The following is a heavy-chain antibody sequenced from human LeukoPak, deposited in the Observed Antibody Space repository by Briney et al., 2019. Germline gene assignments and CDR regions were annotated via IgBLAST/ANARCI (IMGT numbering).Heavy chain of an antibody. Sequence: PGGPLRLSCAASGFTFSSYAMHWVRQAPGKGLEWVAVISYDGSNKYYADSVKGRFTISRDNSKNTLYLQMNSLRAEDTAVYYCARDDSHRFDYWGQGTLVTVSS. CDR2: ISYDGSNK. V-gene: IGHV3-30*04. CDR1: GFTFSSYA. J-gene: IGHJ4*02. CDR3: ARDDSHRFDY. D-gene: IGHD2-21*01.